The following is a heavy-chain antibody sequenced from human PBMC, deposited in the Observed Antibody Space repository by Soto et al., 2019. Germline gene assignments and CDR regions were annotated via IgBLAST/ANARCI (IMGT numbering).Heavy chain of an antibody. J-gene: IGHJ6*02. Sequence: QVQLVQSGAEVKKPGASVKVSCKASGYTFTSYYMHWVRQAPGQGLEGMGIINPSGGSTSYAQKFQGRVTMTRDTSTSTVYMELSSLRSEDTAVYYCARENSYYDFWSGYSEGMDVWGQGTTVTVSS. CDR2: INPSGGST. CDR1: GYTFTSYY. V-gene: IGHV1-46*01. CDR3: ARENSYYDFWSGYSEGMDV. D-gene: IGHD3-3*01.